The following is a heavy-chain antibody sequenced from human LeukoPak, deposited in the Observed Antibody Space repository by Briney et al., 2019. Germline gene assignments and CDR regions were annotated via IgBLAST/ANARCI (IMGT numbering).Heavy chain of an antibody. D-gene: IGHD3-10*02. V-gene: IGHV3-21*01. CDR2: ISGSSSYI. CDR1: GFTFSSHS. CDR3: AELGITMIGGV. Sequence: GGSLRLSCAASGFTFSSHSINWVRQAPGKGLEWVSSISGSSSYIYYADSVKGRFTISRDNAKNSLYLQMNSLRAEDTAVYYCAELGITMIGGVWGKGTTVTISS. J-gene: IGHJ6*04.